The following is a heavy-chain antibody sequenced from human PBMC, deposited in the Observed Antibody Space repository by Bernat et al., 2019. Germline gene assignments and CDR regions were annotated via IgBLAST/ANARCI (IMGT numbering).Heavy chain of an antibody. CDR2: IWYDGSNK. J-gene: IGHJ4*02. V-gene: IGHV3-33*01. CDR1: GFTFSSYG. Sequence: QVQLVESGGGVVQPGRSLRLSCPASGFTFSSYGMHWVRQAPGKGLEWVAVIWYDGSNKYYADSAKGRFTISRDNSKNTLYLQMNSLRAEDTAVYYCARDSSAGVFDYWGQGTLVTVSS. D-gene: IGHD6-6*01. CDR3: ARDSSAGVFDY.